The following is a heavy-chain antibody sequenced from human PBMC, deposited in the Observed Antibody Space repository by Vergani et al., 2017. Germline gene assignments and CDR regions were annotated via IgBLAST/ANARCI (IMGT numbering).Heavy chain of an antibody. D-gene: IGHD5-18*01. CDR3: AKTSGGYSYGYYPYYYGMDV. CDR2: ISGSGGST. J-gene: IGHJ6*02. V-gene: IGHV3-23*01. Sequence: EVQLLESGGGLVQPGGSLRLSCAASGFTFSNYAMSWVRQAPGKGLEWVSAISGSGGSTYYADSVKGRFTISRDNSKNTLYLQMNSLRAEDTAVYYCAKTSGGYSYGYYPYYYGMDVWGQGTTVTVSS. CDR1: GFTFSNYA.